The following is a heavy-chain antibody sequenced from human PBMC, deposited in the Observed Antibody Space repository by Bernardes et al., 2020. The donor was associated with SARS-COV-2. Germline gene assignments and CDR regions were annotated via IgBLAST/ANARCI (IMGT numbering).Heavy chain of an antibody. CDR1: GFTFRSYA. CDR3: AKAPPLRPKRYFDS. CDR2: ISGSGGST. J-gene: IGHJ2*01. V-gene: IGHV3-23*01. Sequence: GGSLRLSCAASGFTFRSYAMSWVRQAPGKGLEWVSAISGSGGSTYYADSVKGRFTISRDNSKNTLYLQMNSLRAEDTAVYYCAKAPPLRPKRYFDSWGRGTLATVSP.